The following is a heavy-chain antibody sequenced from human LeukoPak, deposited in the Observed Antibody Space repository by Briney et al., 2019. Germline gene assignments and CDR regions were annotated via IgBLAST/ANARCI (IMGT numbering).Heavy chain of an antibody. CDR1: GFTVSSNY. J-gene: IGHJ4*02. D-gene: IGHD3-10*01. CDR3: ASGGMGARKYYSDPFHY. CDR2: IYSAGST. Sequence: PGGSLRLSCAASGFTVSSNYMSWVRQTPGKGLEWVSIIYSAGSTYYADSVRGRFTISRDSSKNTVCLQMNSLRAEDTAVYYCASGGMGARKYYSDPFHYWGQETLVTVSS. V-gene: IGHV3-53*01.